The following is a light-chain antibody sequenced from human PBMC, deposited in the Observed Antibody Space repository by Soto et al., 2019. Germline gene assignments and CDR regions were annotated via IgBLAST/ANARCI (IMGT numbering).Light chain of an antibody. CDR1: QSVYSN. CDR2: GAS. J-gene: IGKJ5*01. V-gene: IGKV3-15*01. Sequence: EIVMTQSPATLSVSPGERATLSCRASQSVYSNLAWYQQKPGQTPRLLIYGASNRATGIPARFSGSGSGTEFTLTVSSLEPEDFAVYYCQQRSNWPITFGQGTRLEIK. CDR3: QQRSNWPIT.